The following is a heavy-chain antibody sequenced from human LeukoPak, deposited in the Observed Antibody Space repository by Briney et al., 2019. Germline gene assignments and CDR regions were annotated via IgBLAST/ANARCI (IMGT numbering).Heavy chain of an antibody. Sequence: SETLSLTCTVSGDSITNSYWTWIRQPPGKGLEYIAYIFHTGSTNYNPSLKGRATISLDTSKNQFSLKLTSVTSADTAVYYCAREYCTRTNCYDYFDYWGKGTLVTVSS. CDR1: GDSITNSY. D-gene: IGHD2-2*01. J-gene: IGHJ4*02. CDR2: IFHTGST. V-gene: IGHV4-59*01. CDR3: AREYCTRTNCYDYFDY.